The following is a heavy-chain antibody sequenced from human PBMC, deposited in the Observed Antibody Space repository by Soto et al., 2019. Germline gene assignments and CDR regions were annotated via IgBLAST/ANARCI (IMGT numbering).Heavy chain of an antibody. V-gene: IGHV4-59*13. CDR2: IYYSGST. J-gene: IGHJ4*02. Sequence: SGTLSLTCTVSGGSISSYYWSWIRQPPGKGLEWIGYIYYSGSTNYNPSLKSRVTISVDTSKNQFSLKLNSVTAADTAVYYCARGPTNNDYVWGSYSYGYFDYWGQGTLVTVSS. CDR3: ARGPTNNDYVWGSYSYGYFDY. CDR1: GGSISSYY. D-gene: IGHD3-16*02.